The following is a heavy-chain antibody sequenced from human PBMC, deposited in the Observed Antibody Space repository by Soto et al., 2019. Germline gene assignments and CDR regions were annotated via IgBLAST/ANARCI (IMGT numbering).Heavy chain of an antibody. J-gene: IGHJ2*01. CDR3: ASRSGLWYFDL. CDR2: INHSGST. Sequence: QVQLQQWGAGLLKPSETLSLTCAVYGGSFSGYYWSWIRQPLGKGLEWIGEINHSGSTNYNPSLKSRVTISVDTSKNQFSLKLSSVTAADTAVYYCASRSGLWYFDLWGRGTLVTVSS. CDR1: GGSFSGYY. V-gene: IGHV4-34*01. D-gene: IGHD6-25*01.